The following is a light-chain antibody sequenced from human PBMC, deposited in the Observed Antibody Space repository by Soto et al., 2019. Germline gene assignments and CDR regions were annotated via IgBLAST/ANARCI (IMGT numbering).Light chain of an antibody. CDR3: CFFTGTASQYV. CDR2: RSN. J-gene: IGLJ1*01. V-gene: IGLV1-47*01. Sequence: QSVLTQPPSASGTPGQRVTIYCSGSRSNIGSGYVYWYHQLPGTAPKLLIYRSNQRPSGVSNRFSGTKSGNTASLTISGLQPDDEADYYCCFFTGTASQYVFGPGTKLTVL. CDR1: RSNIGSGY.